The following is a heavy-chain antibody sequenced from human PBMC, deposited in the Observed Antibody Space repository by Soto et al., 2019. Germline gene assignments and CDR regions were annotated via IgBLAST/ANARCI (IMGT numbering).Heavy chain of an antibody. Sequence: LSLTCAVSGGSFSGYYWSWIRQPPGKGLEWIGEINHSGSTNYNPSLKSRVTISVDTSKNQFSLKLSSVTAADTAVYYCTRGKPYSRTWFAVGAFDIWGQGTMVTVSS. J-gene: IGHJ3*02. CDR3: TRGKPYSRTWFAVGAFDI. CDR1: GGSFSGYY. V-gene: IGHV4-34*01. CDR2: INHSGST. D-gene: IGHD6-13*01.